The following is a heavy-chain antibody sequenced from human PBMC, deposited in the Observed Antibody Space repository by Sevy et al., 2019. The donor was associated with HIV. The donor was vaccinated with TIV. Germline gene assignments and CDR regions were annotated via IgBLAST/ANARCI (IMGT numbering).Heavy chain of an antibody. J-gene: IGHJ4*01. V-gene: IGHV3-7*01. CDR1: GFTFSSYW. D-gene: IGHD1-1*01. CDR2: IKQDGSEK. CDR3: ARGPGPKAETGTISVYYFDY. Sequence: GGSLRLSCAASGFTFSSYWMSWVRQAPGKGLEWVANIKQDGSEKYYVDSVKGRFTISRDNAKNSLYLQMNSLRAEDTAVYYCARGPGPKAETGTISVYYFDYWGHGTLVTVPQ.